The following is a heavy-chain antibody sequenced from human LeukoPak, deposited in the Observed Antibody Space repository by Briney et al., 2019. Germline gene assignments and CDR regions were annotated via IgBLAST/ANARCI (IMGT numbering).Heavy chain of an antibody. D-gene: IGHD1-1*01. J-gene: IGHJ4*02. V-gene: IGHV4-34*01. CDR2: INHSGST. CDR3: ARGTGYDY. CDR1: GGSFSGYY. Sequence: SETLSLTCAVYGGSFSGYYWSWIRQPPGKGLEWIGEINHSGSTNYNPSLKSRVTISVDTSKNQFSLKLSSVTAADTAVYYCARGTGYDYWGQGTLVTVSS.